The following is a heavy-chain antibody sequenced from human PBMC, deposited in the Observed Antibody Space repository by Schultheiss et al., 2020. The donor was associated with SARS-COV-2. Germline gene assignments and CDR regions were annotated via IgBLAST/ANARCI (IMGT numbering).Heavy chain of an antibody. D-gene: IGHD2-15*01. CDR2: VSYSGTT. J-gene: IGHJ6*02. CDR3: ARDQRYCSGGSCYVRGRHGMDV. Sequence: SETLSLTCSVSGGSISSNNNFWAWIRQPPGKGLEWIGSVSYSGTTYHNPSLESRVTISIDTSKNQFSLKLGSVTAADTAVYYCARDQRYCSGGSCYVRGRHGMDVWGQGTTVTVSS. CDR1: GGSISSNNNF. V-gene: IGHV4-39*07.